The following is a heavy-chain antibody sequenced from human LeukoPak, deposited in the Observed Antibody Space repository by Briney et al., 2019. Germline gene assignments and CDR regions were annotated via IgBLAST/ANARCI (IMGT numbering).Heavy chain of an antibody. Sequence: GSLRLSCATSGFTFSNAWMTWVRQAPGKGLEWVGRFKSKADGGTRDYAAPVKGRFTISRDDSKNTLYLQMNSLKTEVTAVYYCTSGLRVAAAASVGTPPSRASAYYWGQGTLVTVSS. D-gene: IGHD6-13*01. CDR1: GFTFSNAW. CDR3: TSGLRVAAAASVGTPPSRASAYY. V-gene: IGHV3-15*01. CDR2: FKSKADGGTR. J-gene: IGHJ4*02.